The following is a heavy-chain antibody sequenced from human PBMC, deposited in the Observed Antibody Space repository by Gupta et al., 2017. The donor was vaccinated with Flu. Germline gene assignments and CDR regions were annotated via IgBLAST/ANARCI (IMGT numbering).Heavy chain of an antibody. CDR3: AREYSYGYYYYGMDV. Sequence: EVQLVESGGGLVKPGGSLRLSCAASGFTFSSYSMNWVRQAPGKGLEWVSSISSSSSYIYYADSVKGRFTISRDNAKNSLYLQMNSLRAEDTAVYYCAREYSYGYYYYGMDVWGQGTTVTVSS. CDR2: ISSSSSYI. V-gene: IGHV3-21*01. D-gene: IGHD5-18*01. CDR1: GFTFSSYS. J-gene: IGHJ6*02.